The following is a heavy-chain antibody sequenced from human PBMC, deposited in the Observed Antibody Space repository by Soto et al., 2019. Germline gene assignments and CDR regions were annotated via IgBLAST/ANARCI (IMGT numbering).Heavy chain of an antibody. V-gene: IGHV4-34*01. CDR2: INHSGST. J-gene: IGHJ6*02. CDR1: GGSFSGYY. CDR3: ARGARRDDWNYATVYYYGMAV. Sequence: QVQLQQWGAGLLKPSETLSLTCAVYGGSFSGYYWSWIRQPPGKGLEWIGEINHSGSTNNNPSLKSRVTISVDTSKNQFSLKLSSVTAADTAVYYCARGARRDDWNYATVYYYGMAVWGQGTTVTVSS. D-gene: IGHD1-7*01.